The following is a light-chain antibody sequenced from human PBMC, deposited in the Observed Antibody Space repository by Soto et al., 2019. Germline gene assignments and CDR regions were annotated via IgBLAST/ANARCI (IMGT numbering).Light chain of an antibody. V-gene: IGKV3-20*01. J-gene: IGKJ1*01. Sequence: EIVLTQSPGTLSLSPGERATLSCRASHSVSSTYLAWYQQRPGQAPRLLIYGASSRATGIPDRFSGSGSGTDFTLTISRLEPEDFAVYYCQQYGSSPRTFGQWTKVDIK. CDR2: GAS. CDR1: HSVSSTY. CDR3: QQYGSSPRT.